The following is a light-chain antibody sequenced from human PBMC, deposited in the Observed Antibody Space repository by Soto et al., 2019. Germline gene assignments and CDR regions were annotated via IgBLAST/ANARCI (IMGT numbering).Light chain of an antibody. CDR1: SSDVGAYNY. V-gene: IGLV2-23*02. J-gene: IGLJ2*01. Sequence: QSALTQPASVSGSPGQSITISCTGTSSDVGAYNYVSWYQQHPGKPPQLIIYEVSDRPSGVSNRFSGSKSGNTASLTISGLQAEDEADYYCCSYAGSSTYVVFGGGTKLTVL. CDR2: EVS. CDR3: CSYAGSSTYVV.